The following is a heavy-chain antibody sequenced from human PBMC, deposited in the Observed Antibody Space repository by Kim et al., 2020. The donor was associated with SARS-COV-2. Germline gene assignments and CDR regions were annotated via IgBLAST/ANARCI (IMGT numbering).Heavy chain of an antibody. D-gene: IGHD6-6*01. CDR3: AGQRSSFYYFDY. V-gene: IGHV4-39*01. Sequence: YTTPPRKSRVPISVDTSKNQFSLKLGSVTAADTAVYYCAGQRSSFYYFDYWGQGTLVTVSS. J-gene: IGHJ4*02.